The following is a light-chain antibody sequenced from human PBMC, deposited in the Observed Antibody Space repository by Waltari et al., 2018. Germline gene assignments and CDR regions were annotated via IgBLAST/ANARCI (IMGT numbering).Light chain of an antibody. Sequence: SYVVTQSPSVSVAPGETARITCGGDHIGSKSVHWYQQRPGQAPVLVISYDCDRPPGIPGRFSGSNSGNTATLTISWVEADDEADYYCLVWHSTTDHHGVFGGGTKLTVL. V-gene: IGLV3-21*04. CDR3: LVWHSTTDHHGV. J-gene: IGLJ2*01. CDR1: HIGSKS. CDR2: YDC.